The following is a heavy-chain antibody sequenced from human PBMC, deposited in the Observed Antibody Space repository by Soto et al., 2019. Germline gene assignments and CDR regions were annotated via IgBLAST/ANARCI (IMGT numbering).Heavy chain of an antibody. J-gene: IGHJ4*02. Sequence: PSETLSLTCAVYGYSISSGYYWGWIRQPPGRGLEWLGSVYHSGTTYYNPSLKGRVTISMDTSKNQFSLKLTSLTAADTAVYFCTRSMYSSSWYAGYWGQGTPVTVSS. V-gene: IGHV4-38-2*01. CDR1: GYSISSGYY. CDR2: VYHSGTT. D-gene: IGHD6-13*01. CDR3: TRSMYSSSWYAGY.